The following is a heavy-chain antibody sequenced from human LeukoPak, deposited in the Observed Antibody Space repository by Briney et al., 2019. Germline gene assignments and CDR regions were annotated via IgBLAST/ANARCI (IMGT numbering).Heavy chain of an antibody. D-gene: IGHD5-18*01. CDR1: GFTFSNYA. CDR2: ISYDGSNK. Sequence: GRSLRLSCAASGFTFSNYAMHWVRQAPGKGLEWVALISYDGSNKYYADSVKGRFTISRDNSKNTLCLQMNSLRAEDTAVYYCARDLGYSYGSGAFDIWGQGTMVTVSS. CDR3: ARDLGYSYGSGAFDI. J-gene: IGHJ3*02. V-gene: IGHV3-30*04.